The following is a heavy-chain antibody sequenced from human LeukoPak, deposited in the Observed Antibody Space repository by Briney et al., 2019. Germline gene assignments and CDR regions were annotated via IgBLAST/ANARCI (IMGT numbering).Heavy chain of an antibody. Sequence: GGSLRLSCAASEFTFNNAWMNWVRQAPGKGLEWVGRIRSKTDGGTADYAAPVRGRFTISRDDSKNTLYPQMNSLKTEDTAVYYCSTGLIPATGYYWGQGTLVAVSS. J-gene: IGHJ4*02. V-gene: IGHV3-15*01. CDR1: EFTFNNAW. CDR3: STGLIPATGYY. CDR2: IRSKTDGGTA. D-gene: IGHD6-13*01.